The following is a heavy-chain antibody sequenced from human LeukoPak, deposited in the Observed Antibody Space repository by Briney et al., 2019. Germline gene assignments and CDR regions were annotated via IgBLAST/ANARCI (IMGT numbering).Heavy chain of an antibody. CDR3: AKGNWNYYYYYYMDV. CDR2: ISASGGST. J-gene: IGHJ6*03. V-gene: IGHV3-23*01. CDR1: GFTFSSYA. D-gene: IGHD3-10*01. Sequence: GGSLRLSCAASGFTFSSYAMSWVRQAPGKGLEWVSAISASGGSTYYADSVKGRFTISRDNSKNTLYLQMNSLRVEDTAVYYCAKGNWNYYYYYYMDVWGKGTTVTISS.